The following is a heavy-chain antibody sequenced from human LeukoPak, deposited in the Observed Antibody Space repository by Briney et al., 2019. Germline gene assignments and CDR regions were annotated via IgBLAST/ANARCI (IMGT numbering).Heavy chain of an antibody. Sequence: SETLSLTCAVYGGSFSGYYWSWIRQPPGKGLEWIGEINRGGDTNYKLSLKSRVSISVDTSKNQISLKLSSVTAADTAVYYCARGLGSGSYYHHWGQGTLVTVSS. V-gene: IGHV4-34*01. CDR2: INRGGDT. D-gene: IGHD1-26*01. CDR1: GGSFSGYY. J-gene: IGHJ1*01. CDR3: ARGLGSGSYYHH.